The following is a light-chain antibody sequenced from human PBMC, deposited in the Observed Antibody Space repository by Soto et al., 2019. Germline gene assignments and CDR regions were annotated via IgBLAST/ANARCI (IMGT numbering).Light chain of an antibody. CDR2: AAS. Sequence: DIQLTQSPSSLSASVGDTVTITCRASQDIRIYLAWFQQKPGKAPQSLIYAASSLQSGVPSKFSGSSSGTDFTLTINNLQPEDFATYYCQQYSRYPLTFGGGTTVEIK. V-gene: IGKV1-16*02. CDR1: QDIRIY. CDR3: QQYSRYPLT. J-gene: IGKJ4*01.